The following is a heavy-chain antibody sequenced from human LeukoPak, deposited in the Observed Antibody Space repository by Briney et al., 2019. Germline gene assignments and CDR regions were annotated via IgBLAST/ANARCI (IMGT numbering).Heavy chain of an antibody. V-gene: IGHV1-2*02. CDR3: ARVGEGSSGYDHFDY. J-gene: IGHJ4*02. Sequence: GASVKVSCKASGYTFTSYGISWVRRAPGQGLEWMGWINPNSGGTNYAQKFQGRVTMTRDTSISTAYMELSRLRSDDTAVYYCARVGEGSSGYDHFDYWGQGTLVTVSS. CDR2: INPNSGGT. CDR1: GYTFTSYG. D-gene: IGHD3-22*01.